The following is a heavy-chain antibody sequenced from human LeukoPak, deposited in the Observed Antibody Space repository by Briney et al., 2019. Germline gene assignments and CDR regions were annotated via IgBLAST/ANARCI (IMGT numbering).Heavy chain of an antibody. CDR2: IIPIIGTT. CDR3: ARALAVADFEGC. V-gene: IGHV1-69*05. D-gene: IGHD6-19*01. Sequence: SVTLSCQAYAGTLISYAISWVRQAPGQGLEWMGRIIPIIGTTSYEQKYQGRVTITTDESTSTAYMELSSLRSEDTAVYYCARALAVADFEGCWGQGTLVTVSS. CDR1: AGTLISYA. J-gene: IGHJ4*02.